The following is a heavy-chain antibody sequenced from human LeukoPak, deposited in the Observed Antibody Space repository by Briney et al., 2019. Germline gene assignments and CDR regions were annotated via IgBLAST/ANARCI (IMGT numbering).Heavy chain of an antibody. CDR1: GFTFSSHW. Sequence: PGGSLRLSCAASGFTFSSHWMSWVRQAPGKGLEWVANINQDGSEKYYVDSVKGRFTISRDNAKNSLYLQMNSLRAEDTAVYYCARGHRDPGVIFDYWGQGTLVTVSS. V-gene: IGHV3-7*01. D-gene: IGHD3-10*01. CDR3: ARGHRDPGVIFDY. CDR2: INQDGSEK. J-gene: IGHJ4*02.